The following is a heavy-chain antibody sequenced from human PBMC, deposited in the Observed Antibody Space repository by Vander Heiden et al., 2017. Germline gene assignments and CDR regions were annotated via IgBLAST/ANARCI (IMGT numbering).Heavy chain of an antibody. V-gene: IGHV3-74*01. J-gene: IGHJ4*02. CDR3: AAFEFDY. Sequence: EVQLVESGVGVVQPGVSLRRSCAVSGSTFINYWMHWVRQAPGKGLVWVSRINRDGSSTSYADSVKGRFTISRDNAKNTLYLQMNSLRAEDTAVYYCAAFEFDYWGQGTLVTVSS. CDR2: INRDGSST. CDR1: GSTFINYW.